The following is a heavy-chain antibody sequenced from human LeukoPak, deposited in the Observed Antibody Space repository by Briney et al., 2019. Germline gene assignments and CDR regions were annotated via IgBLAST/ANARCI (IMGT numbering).Heavy chain of an antibody. CDR1: GGSISSGAFY. CDR3: AGSYRSASISNGMDV. V-gene: IGHV4-31*03. CDR2: TYYSGST. Sequence: PSETLSLTCTVSGGSISSGAFYWSWIRQHPGKGLEWIGYTYYSGSTSYNPSLRSRVTISVDTSKNQFSLKLSSVTAADTAVYYCAGSYRSASISNGMDVWGQGTTVTVSS. D-gene: IGHD6-6*01. J-gene: IGHJ6*02.